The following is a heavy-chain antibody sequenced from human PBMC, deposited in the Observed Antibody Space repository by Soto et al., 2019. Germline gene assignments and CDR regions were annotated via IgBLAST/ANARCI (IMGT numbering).Heavy chain of an antibody. CDR1: GGTFSSYA. Sequence: QVQLVQSGAEVQKPGASVNVSCKASGGTFSSYAISWVRQAPGQGLEWMGGIIPIFGKANYAQKFQGSVTITADKYTCTAYMELSSLRSEDTAVYYCARADYYDRSGYYYPDYWGQGTLVTVSS. V-gene: IGHV1-69*06. CDR3: ARADYYDRSGYYYPDY. CDR2: IIPIFGKA. D-gene: IGHD3-22*01. J-gene: IGHJ4*02.